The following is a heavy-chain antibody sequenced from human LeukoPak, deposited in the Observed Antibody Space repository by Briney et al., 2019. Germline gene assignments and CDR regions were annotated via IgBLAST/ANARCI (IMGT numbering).Heavy chain of an antibody. CDR1: GFTFSSYG. V-gene: IGHV3-30*03. J-gene: IGHJ4*02. CDR2: ISYDGSNK. Sequence: GGSLRLSCAASGFTFSSYGMHWVRQAPGKGLEWVAVISYDGSNKYYADSVKGRFTISRDNSKNTLYLQMNSLRAEDTAVYYCARDKIVGATNFDYWGQGTLVTVSS. CDR3: ARDKIVGATNFDY. D-gene: IGHD1-26*01.